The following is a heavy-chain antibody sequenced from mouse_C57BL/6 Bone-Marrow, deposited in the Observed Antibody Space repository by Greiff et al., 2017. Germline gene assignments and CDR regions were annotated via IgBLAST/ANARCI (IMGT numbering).Heavy chain of an antibody. V-gene: IGHV14-4*01. D-gene: IGHD3-3*01. CDR1: GFNIKDDY. J-gene: IGHJ3*01. Sequence: VQLQQSGAELVRPGASVKLSCTASGFNIKDDYMHWVKQRPEQGLEWIGWIDPENGDTEYASKFQGKATITADTSSNTAYLQLSSLTSEDTAVYYCTTYPGPFAYWGRGTLVTVSA. CDR2: IDPENGDT. CDR3: TTYPGPFAY.